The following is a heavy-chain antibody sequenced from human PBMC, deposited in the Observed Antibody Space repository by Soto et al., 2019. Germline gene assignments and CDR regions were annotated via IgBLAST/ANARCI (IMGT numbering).Heavy chain of an antibody. V-gene: IGHV3-11*01. CDR3: ARDQEDIVLMVYAAPYYYYMDV. D-gene: IGHD2-8*01. J-gene: IGHJ6*03. Sequence: GGSLRLSCAASGFTFSDYYMSWIRQAPGKGLEWVSYISSSGSTIYYADSVKGRFTISRDNAKNSLYLQMNSLRAEDTAVYYCARDQEDIVLMVYAAPYYYYMDVWGKGTTVTVSS. CDR2: ISSSGSTI. CDR1: GFTFSDYY.